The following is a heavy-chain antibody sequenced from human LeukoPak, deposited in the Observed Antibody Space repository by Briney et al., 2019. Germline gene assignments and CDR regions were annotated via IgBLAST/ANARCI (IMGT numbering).Heavy chain of an antibody. J-gene: IGHJ5*02. CDR3: ASSSTLSSWFDP. Sequence: ASVNVSCKASGYTFTSYGISWVRQAPGQGLEWMGWISAYNGNTNYAQKLQGRVTMTTDTSTSTAYMELRSLRSDDTAVYYCASSSTLSSWFDPWGQGTLVTVSS. V-gene: IGHV1-18*01. CDR1: GYTFTSYG. D-gene: IGHD2-2*01. CDR2: ISAYNGNT.